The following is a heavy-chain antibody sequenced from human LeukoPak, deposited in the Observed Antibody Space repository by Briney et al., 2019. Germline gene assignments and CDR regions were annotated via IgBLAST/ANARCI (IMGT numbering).Heavy chain of an antibody. CDR1: GFTFSSYW. V-gene: IGHV3-7*05. J-gene: IGHJ6*02. D-gene: IGHD6-6*01. CDR3: ARDPYSSTWSDGMDV. CDR2: IKQDGSEE. Sequence: GGSLRLSCAASGFTFSSYWMSWVRQAPGKGLEWVANIKQDGSEEVYVDSVKGRFTISRDNAKNSLFLQMNTLRAEDTAVYYCARDPYSSTWSDGMDVWGQGTTVTVSS.